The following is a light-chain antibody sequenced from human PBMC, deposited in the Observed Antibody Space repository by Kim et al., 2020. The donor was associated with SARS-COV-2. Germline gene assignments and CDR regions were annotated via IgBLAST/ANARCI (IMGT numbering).Light chain of an antibody. CDR1: SSDVGAYNY. J-gene: IGLJ2*01. V-gene: IGLV2-8*01. CDR3: SSYAGTSNLV. Sequence: GQSVTISCTGTSSDVGAYNYVSCYQQPPTNAPNLMIYEVTQRPSGLPDLFSCSTSGNTASLTVSGLQTDDEADYYCSSYAGTSNLVFGGGTQLTVL. CDR2: EVT.